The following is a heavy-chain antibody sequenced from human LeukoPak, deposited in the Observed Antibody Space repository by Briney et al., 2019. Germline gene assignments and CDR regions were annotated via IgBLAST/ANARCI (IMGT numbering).Heavy chain of an antibody. CDR3: AKDRVPGGYYDFWSGYYSDFDY. V-gene: IGHV3-33*06. D-gene: IGHD3-3*01. CDR2: IWYDGSNK. CDR1: GFTFSSYG. Sequence: QPGRSLRLSCAASGFTFSSYGMHWVRQAPGKGLEWVAVIWYDGSNKYYADSVKGRFTISRDNSKNTLYLQMNSLRAEDTAEYYCAKDRVPGGYYDFWSGYYSDFDYWGQGTLVTVSS. J-gene: IGHJ4*02.